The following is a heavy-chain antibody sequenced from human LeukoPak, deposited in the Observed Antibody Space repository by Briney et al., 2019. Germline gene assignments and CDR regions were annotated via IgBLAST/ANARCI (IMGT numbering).Heavy chain of an antibody. CDR1: GGSISSSSYY. J-gene: IGHJ4*02. V-gene: IGHV4-39*01. Sequence: PSETRSLTCTVSGGSISSSSYYWGWIRQPPGKGLEWIGSIYYSGSTYYNPSLKSRVTISVDTSKNQFSLKLSSVTAADTAVYYCARLNVYLDYWGQGTLVTVSS. CDR2: IYYSGST. CDR3: ARLNVYLDY.